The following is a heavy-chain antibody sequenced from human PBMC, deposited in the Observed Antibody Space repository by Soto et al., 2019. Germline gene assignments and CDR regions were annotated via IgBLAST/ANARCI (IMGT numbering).Heavy chain of an antibody. CDR2: MFYTGTT. CDR3: ASVVRFCSSPSCRGRNWFDP. J-gene: IGHJ5*02. V-gene: IGHV4-30-4*01. Sequence: SETLSLTCSVSGGSISSGDYYWSWIRQPPGKGLEWIGYMFYTGTTYYNPSLKSRITISMDTSKNQFSLRLTSVTAADTAEYHCASVVRFCSSPSCRGRNWFDPWGQGTRVT. D-gene: IGHD2-2*01. CDR1: GGSISSGDYY.